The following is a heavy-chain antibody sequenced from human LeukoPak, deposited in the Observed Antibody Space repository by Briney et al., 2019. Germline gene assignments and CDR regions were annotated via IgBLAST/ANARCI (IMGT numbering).Heavy chain of an antibody. J-gene: IGHJ5*02. Sequence: ASVKVSCTASGYTLTGYYMHWVRQAPGQGLEWMGWMNPNSGGTKYAQKFQGRVTMTRDTSISTAYMELSRLRSDDTAMYYCARDKLGLGELSLYDQWGQGTLVTVFS. CDR2: MNPNSGGT. CDR1: GYTLTGYY. CDR3: ARDKLGLGELSLYDQ. V-gene: IGHV1-2*02. D-gene: IGHD3-16*02.